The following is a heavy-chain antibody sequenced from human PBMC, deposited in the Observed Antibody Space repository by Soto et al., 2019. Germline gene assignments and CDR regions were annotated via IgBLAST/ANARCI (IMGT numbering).Heavy chain of an antibody. J-gene: IGHJ6*02. Sequence: GASVKVSCKASGYTFSGYYIHWLRQAPGQGLEWMGWINPNSGGTNYAQKFQDRVTVTRDTPTSTAYMELSRLTSDDTAVYYCARSLTEGYCTITGCYTRPLYGMDVWGQGTTVTV. V-gene: IGHV1-2*02. CDR3: ARSLTEGYCTITGCYTRPLYGMDV. CDR1: GYTFSGYY. CDR2: INPNSGGT. D-gene: IGHD2-2*02.